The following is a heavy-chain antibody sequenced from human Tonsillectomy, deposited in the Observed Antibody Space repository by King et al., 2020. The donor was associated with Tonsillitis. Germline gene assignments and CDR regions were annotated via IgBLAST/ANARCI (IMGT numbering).Heavy chain of an antibody. J-gene: IGHJ6*03. CDR3: ARSHLDFWNGYSHMDV. V-gene: IGHV3-21*01. CDR1: GFTFSNYS. CDR2: ISSSSDYI. Sequence: VQLVESGGGLVKPGGSLRLSCTASGFTFSNYSMNWVRQAPGKGLEWVSSISSSSDYIYYADSVKGRFTISRDNAKNSLYLQMNSLRADDTAEYYCARSHLDFWNGYSHMDVWGKGTTVTVSS. D-gene: IGHD3-3*01.